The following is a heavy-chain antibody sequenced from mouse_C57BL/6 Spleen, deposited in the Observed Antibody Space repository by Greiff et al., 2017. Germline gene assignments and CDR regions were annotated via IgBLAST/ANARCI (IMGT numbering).Heavy chain of an antibody. Sequence: EVKLVESGGDLVKPGGSLKLSCAASGFTFSSYGMSWVRQTPDKRLEWVATISRGGSYTYYTDSVKGRFTISSDTAKNTLYLQMSSLTSEDTAMYYCARHCDYYGSSDVLDYWGQGTTLTVSS. D-gene: IGHD1-1*01. CDR2: ISRGGSYT. CDR1: GFTFSSYG. CDR3: ARHCDYYGSSDVLDY. J-gene: IGHJ2*01. V-gene: IGHV5-6*01.